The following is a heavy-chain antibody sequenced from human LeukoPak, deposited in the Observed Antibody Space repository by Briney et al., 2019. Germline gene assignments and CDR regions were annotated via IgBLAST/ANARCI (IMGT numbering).Heavy chain of an antibody. CDR3: AELGITMIGGV. V-gene: IGHV3-48*04. J-gene: IGHJ6*04. CDR1: GFTFSTYS. Sequence: GGSLRLSCAASGFTFSTYSMNWVRQAPGKGLEWVSYISSSGSTIYYADSVKGRFTISRDNAMNSLYLQMNSLRAEDTAVYYCAELGITMIGGVWGKGTTVTISS. CDR2: ISSSGSTI. D-gene: IGHD3-10*02.